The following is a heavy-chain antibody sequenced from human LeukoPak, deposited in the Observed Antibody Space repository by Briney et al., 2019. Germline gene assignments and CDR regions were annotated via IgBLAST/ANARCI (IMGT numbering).Heavy chain of an antibody. V-gene: IGHV4-39*02. CDR1: GGSIRSGSHY. CDR2: IYYSGST. CDR3: AKRDDSGGNLVDL. Sequence: SETLSLTCAVSGGSIRSGSHYWAWIRQPPGKGLEWIGSIYYSGSTYYNPSLENRVTISIDTSKNHFSLKLSSLSAADTSVYYCAKRDDSGGNLVDLWGQGTLVTVS. J-gene: IGHJ4*02. D-gene: IGHD3-22*01.